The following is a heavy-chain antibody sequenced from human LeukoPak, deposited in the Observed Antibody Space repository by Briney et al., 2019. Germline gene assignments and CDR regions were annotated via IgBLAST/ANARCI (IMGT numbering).Heavy chain of an antibody. D-gene: IGHD3-10*02. CDR3: AELGITMIGGV. J-gene: IGHJ6*04. V-gene: IGHV3-11*04. Sequence: GGSLRLSCAAPGFTFSDYYMNWIRQAPGKGLEWVSYISSSGSIIYYADSVKGRFTISRDNATNSLYLQMNSLRAEDTAVYYCAELGITMIGGVWGKGTTVTISS. CDR1: GFTFSDYY. CDR2: ISSSGSII.